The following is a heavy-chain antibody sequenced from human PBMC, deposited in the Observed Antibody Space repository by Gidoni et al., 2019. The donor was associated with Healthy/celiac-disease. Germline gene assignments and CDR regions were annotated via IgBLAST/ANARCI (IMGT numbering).Heavy chain of an antibody. D-gene: IGHD6-6*01. V-gene: IGHV4-34*01. CDR2: T. CDR3: ARGRRIAARPVRGQGYGMDV. Sequence: TNYNPSLKSRVTISVDTSKNQFSLKLSSVTAADTAVYYCARGRRIAARPVRGQGYGMDVWGQGTTVTVSS. J-gene: IGHJ6*02.